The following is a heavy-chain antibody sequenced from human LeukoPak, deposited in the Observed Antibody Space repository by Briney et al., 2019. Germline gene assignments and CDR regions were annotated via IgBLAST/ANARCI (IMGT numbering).Heavy chain of an antibody. Sequence: RASVKVSCKASGGTFSSYAISWVRQAPGQGLEWMGGIIPIFGTANYAQKFQGRVTITADESTSTAYMELSSLRSEDTAVYYCARDPSDPEVVEHDYGEYSPTNYFDYWGQGTLVTVSS. CDR2: IIPIFGTA. J-gene: IGHJ4*02. D-gene: IGHD4-17*01. CDR3: ARDPSDPEVVEHDYGEYSPTNYFDY. V-gene: IGHV1-69*01. CDR1: GGTFSSYA.